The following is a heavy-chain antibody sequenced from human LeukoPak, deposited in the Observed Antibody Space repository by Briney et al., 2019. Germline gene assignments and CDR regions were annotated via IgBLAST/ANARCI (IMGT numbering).Heavy chain of an antibody. D-gene: IGHD5-18*01. J-gene: IGHJ6*03. CDR1: GGSISSHY. V-gene: IGHV4-59*11. Sequence: SETLSLTCTVSGGSISSHYWSWIRQPPGKGPEWIGYIYYSGSTNYNPSLKSRVTISVDTSKNQFSLKLSSVTAADTAVYYCARALDTAMDYYYYYYMDVWGKGTTVTVSS. CDR2: IYYSGST. CDR3: ARALDTAMDYYYYYYMDV.